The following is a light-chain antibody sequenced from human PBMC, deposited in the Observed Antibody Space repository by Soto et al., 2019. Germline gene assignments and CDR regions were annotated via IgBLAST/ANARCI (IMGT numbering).Light chain of an antibody. CDR3: QQYGSSPLT. CDR1: QSVRSNF. CDR2: GAS. J-gene: IGKJ4*01. Sequence: EIVFTQSPGTLSLSPGEGATLSCRASQSVRSNFLAWYQQKPGQAPRLLIYGASNRATGIPDRFSGSGSGTDFTLTISRLEPADFAVYYCQQYGSSPLTFGGGTKVDI. V-gene: IGKV3-20*01.